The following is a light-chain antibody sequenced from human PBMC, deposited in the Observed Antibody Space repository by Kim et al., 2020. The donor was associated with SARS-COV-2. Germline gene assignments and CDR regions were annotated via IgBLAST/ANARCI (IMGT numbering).Light chain of an antibody. J-gene: IGLJ3*02. Sequence: QPVLTQSPSTSASLGASVKLTCTLSSGHSNYAIAWHQQQPEKGPRYLMKLNSDGSHYKGDGIPDRFSGSSSGAERYLTISSLQSEDEADYYCQTWGTGIQVFGGGTQLTVL. CDR2: LNSDGSH. CDR3: QTWGTGIQV. CDR1: SGHSNYA. V-gene: IGLV4-69*01.